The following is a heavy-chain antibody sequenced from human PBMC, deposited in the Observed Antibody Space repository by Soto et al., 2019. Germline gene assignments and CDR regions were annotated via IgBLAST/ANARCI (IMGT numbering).Heavy chain of an antibody. J-gene: IGHJ6*02. D-gene: IGHD1-26*01. Sequence: PGESLKISCKGSGYSFTSYWIGWLRQMPGKVLEWMGIIYPGDSDTRYSPSFQGQVTISADKSISTAYLQWSSLKASDTAMYYCATKLDRGKPTTYYGMHVWGQTTTVMVSS. V-gene: IGHV5-51*01. CDR3: ATKLDRGKPTTYYGMHV. CDR1: GYSFTSYW. CDR2: IYPGDSDT.